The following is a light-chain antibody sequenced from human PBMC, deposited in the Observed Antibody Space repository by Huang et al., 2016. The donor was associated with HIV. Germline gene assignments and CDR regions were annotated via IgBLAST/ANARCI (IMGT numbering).Light chain of an antibody. J-gene: IGKJ2*01. Sequence: DIQMTQSPPSLSASLGDRVTITCRASQSITTYLNWYHHKPGEAPSLLIHATSTWQNGVPARFSGGGSGTDFTLTITNLQPEDVAAYYCQQSYNLPYTFGRGTKVDIK. CDR1: QSITTY. V-gene: IGKV1-39*01. CDR3: QQSYNLPYT. CDR2: ATS.